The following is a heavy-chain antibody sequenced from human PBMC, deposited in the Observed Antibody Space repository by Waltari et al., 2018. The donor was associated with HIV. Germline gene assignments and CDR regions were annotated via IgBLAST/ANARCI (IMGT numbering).Heavy chain of an antibody. V-gene: IGHV3-53*02. CDR3: ARALFGGSRGGYFDY. J-gene: IGHJ4*02. CDR2: ICRGVST. Sequence: EVQLVETGGGLIQPGGSLRLSCAASGFIVSSNYMNWVRQAPGKGLGWVYVICRGVSTYYAADAKGRFTISSDNSKTTLYLQMNSLRAEDTAVYYCARALFGGSRGGYFDYWGQGTLVTVSS. D-gene: IGHD2-15*01. CDR1: GFIVSSNY.